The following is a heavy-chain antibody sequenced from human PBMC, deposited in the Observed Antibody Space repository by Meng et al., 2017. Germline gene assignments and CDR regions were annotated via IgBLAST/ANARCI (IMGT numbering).Heavy chain of an antibody. Sequence: SGPPLVKPTHSLILICSFSGCSLSPSAVGVGWIRQPPGKALEWLALIYCDDDKRYSPSLKSRHTITKDTSKNQVVLTMTNMDPVDTATYYCAQCLWFGELPKFDYWGQGTLVTVSS. CDR3: AQCLWFGELPKFDY. J-gene: IGHJ4*02. CDR2: IYCDDDK. CDR1: GCSLSPSAVG. V-gene: IGHV2-5*02. D-gene: IGHD3-10*01.